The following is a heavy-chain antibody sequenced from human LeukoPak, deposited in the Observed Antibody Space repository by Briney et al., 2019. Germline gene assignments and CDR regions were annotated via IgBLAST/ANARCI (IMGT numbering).Heavy chain of an antibody. J-gene: IGHJ4*02. CDR1: GASISSSTYY. CDR3: ARYYDFWSGYSFDY. Sequence: SETLSLTCTVSGASISSSTYYWVWIRQPPGKGLEWIGNIYYSGSTYYNPSLKSRVTISIDTSKNQFSLKVNSVTAADTAVYYCARYYDFWSGYSFDYWGQGTLVTVSS. CDR2: IYYSGST. V-gene: IGHV4-39*07. D-gene: IGHD3-3*01.